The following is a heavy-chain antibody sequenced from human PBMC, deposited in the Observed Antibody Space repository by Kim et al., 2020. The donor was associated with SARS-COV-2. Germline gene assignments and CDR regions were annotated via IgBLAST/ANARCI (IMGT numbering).Heavy chain of an antibody. V-gene: IGHV3-21*01. Sequence: GGCLRLSCAASGFTFSSYSMNWVRQAPGKGLEWVSSISSSSSYIYYADSVKGRFTISRDNAKNSLYLQMNSLRAEDTAVYYCASSPNWSSSWYQRPEIDYWGKGTLVTVSS. CDR2: ISSSSSYI. CDR3: ASSPNWSSSWYQRPEIDY. J-gene: IGHJ4*02. CDR1: GFTFSSYS. D-gene: IGHD6-13*01.